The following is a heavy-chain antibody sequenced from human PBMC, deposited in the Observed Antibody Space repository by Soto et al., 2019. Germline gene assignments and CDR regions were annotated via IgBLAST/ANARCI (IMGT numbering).Heavy chain of an antibody. J-gene: IGHJ3*02. V-gene: IGHV3-74*01. D-gene: IGHD6-19*01. CDR3: VRVLKSIGWDNDVFDI. CDR2: IDTYGSAT. Sequence: GGSLRLSCAASGFSLSGYWMHWVRQAPGKGLVWVSRIDTYGSATKYADSVEGRFSISKDNAENTLYLQMNILRADDTAVYYCVRVLKSIGWDNDVFDIWGQGTMVTVS. CDR1: GFSLSGYW.